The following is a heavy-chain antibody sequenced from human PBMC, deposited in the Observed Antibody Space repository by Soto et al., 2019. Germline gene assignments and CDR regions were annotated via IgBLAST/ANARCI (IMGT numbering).Heavy chain of an antibody. D-gene: IGHD2-21*01. CDR3: SRGHYSYHFDL. CDR2: ISTMGGTI. V-gene: IGHV3-48*03. J-gene: IGHJ2*01. CDR1: GFTSSSHE. Sequence: GGSLRLSCVVSGFTSSSHEWNWVRQAPGKGLEWISYISTMGGTIYYADSVKGRFTISRDDASNSVHLQMNSLSAGDTAMSFCSRGHYSYHFDLWGRGSLVTVSS.